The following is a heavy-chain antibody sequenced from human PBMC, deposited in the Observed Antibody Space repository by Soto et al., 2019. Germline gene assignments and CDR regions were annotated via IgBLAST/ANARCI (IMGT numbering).Heavy chain of an antibody. CDR1: GFTFSSYA. Sequence: GGSLRLSCAASGFTFSSYAMSWVRQAPGKGLEWVSAISGSGGSTYYADSVKGRFTISRDNSKNTLYLQMNSLRAEDTAVYYCAKDLLDFTASERAFDIWGQGTMVTVSS. CDR3: AKDLLDFTASERAFDI. D-gene: IGHD1-1*01. J-gene: IGHJ3*02. V-gene: IGHV3-23*01. CDR2: ISGSGGST.